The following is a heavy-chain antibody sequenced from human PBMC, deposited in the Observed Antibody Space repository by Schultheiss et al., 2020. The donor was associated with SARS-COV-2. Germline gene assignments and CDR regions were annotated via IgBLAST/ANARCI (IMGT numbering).Heavy chain of an antibody. CDR1: GFTFNDYA. CDR2: IKSKTDGGTT. D-gene: IGHD4-17*01. CDR3: TTDLPTVTTGALFDY. V-gene: IGHV3-15*01. Sequence: GGSLRLSCAASGFTFNDYAMTWVRQAPGKGLEWVGRIKSKTDGGTTDYAAPVKGRFTISRDDSKNTLYLQMNSLKTEDTAVYYCTTDLPTVTTGALFDYWGQGTLVTVSS. J-gene: IGHJ4*02.